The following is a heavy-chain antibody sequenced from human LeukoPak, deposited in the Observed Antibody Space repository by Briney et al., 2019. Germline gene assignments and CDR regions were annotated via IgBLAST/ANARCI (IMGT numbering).Heavy chain of an antibody. J-gene: IGHJ4*02. CDR3: ARERELSYDTAFDY. D-gene: IGHD5-12*01. CDR2: INPNSGGT. CDR1: GYTFTGYY. V-gene: IGHV1-2*06. Sequence: GASVKVSCKASGYTFTGYYMHWVRQAPGQGREGMGRINPNSGGTNYAQKFQGSVTTTRDTSISTPYMELSTLRSDDTAVYYCARERELSYDTAFDYWGQGTLVTVSS.